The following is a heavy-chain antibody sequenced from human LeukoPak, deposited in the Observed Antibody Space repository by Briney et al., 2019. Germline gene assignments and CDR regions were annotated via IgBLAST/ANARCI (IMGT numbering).Heavy chain of an antibody. J-gene: IGHJ4*02. CDR2: ISAYNGNT. CDR1: GYTFTSYG. CDR3: ARRDFWSGYTFDY. Sequence: GASVKVSCKASGYTFTSYGISWVRRAPGQGLEWMGWISAYNGNTNYAQKFQGWVTITRNTSISTAYMELSSLRSEDTAVYYCARRDFWSGYTFDYWGQGILVTVSS. D-gene: IGHD3-3*01. V-gene: IGHV1-18*01.